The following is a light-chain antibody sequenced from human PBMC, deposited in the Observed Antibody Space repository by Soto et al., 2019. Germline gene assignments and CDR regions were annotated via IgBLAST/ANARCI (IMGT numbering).Light chain of an antibody. CDR2: DVN. V-gene: IGLV2-14*01. Sequence: QSVLTQPASVSGSPGQSITISCTGTTSDIGSYNYVAWYQQHPGKAPKLMIFDVNRRPSGISSRFSGSKSGNTASLTISGLQAEDEADYYCSSKTNTNSLGVLGGGTKLTVL. CDR3: SSKTNTNSLGV. J-gene: IGLJ3*02. CDR1: TSDIGSYNY.